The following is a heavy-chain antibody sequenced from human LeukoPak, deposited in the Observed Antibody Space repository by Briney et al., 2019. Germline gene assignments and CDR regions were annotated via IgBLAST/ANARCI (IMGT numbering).Heavy chain of an antibody. CDR3: ARDGAMVRGVKYYYYYYMDV. CDR1: GFTFSSYW. D-gene: IGHD3-10*01. J-gene: IGHJ6*03. Sequence: PGGSLRLSCAASGFTFSSYWMSWVRQAPGKGLEWVANIKQDGSEKYYVDSVKGRFTISRDNAKNSLYLQMNSLRAEDTAVYYCARDGAMVRGVKYYYYYYMDVWGKGTTVTVSS. CDR2: IKQDGSEK. V-gene: IGHV3-7*01.